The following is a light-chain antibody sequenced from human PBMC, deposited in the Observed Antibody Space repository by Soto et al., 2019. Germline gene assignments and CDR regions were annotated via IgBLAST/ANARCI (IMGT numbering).Light chain of an antibody. CDR1: QSVSSSY. CDR3: QQYGSSPGIT. Sequence: EIVLTQSPGTLSLSPGERATLSCRASQSVSSSYLAWYQQKPGLAPRLLIYDASSRATGIPDRFSGSGSGTDFTLTISRLEPEDFAVYYCQQYGSSPGITFGQGTRLEIK. CDR2: DAS. V-gene: IGKV3D-20*01. J-gene: IGKJ5*01.